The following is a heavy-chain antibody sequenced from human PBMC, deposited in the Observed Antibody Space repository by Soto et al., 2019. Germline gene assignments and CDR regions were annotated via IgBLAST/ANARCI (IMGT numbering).Heavy chain of an antibody. Sequence: QVQLVQSGAEVKKPGSSVKVSCKASGGTFSSYAISWLRQAPGQGLEWMGGIIPIFGTANYAQKFQGRVTITADNSKSTAYMELSSLRSEDTAVYYCASSVAKYYYYGMDVGGQGTTVTVSS. CDR1: GGTFSSYA. V-gene: IGHV1-69*14. CDR2: IIPIFGTA. CDR3: ASSVAKYYYYGMDV. D-gene: IGHD5-12*01. J-gene: IGHJ6*02.